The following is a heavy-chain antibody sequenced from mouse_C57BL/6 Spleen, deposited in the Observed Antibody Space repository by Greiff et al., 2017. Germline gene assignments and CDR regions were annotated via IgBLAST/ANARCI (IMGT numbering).Heavy chain of an antibody. CDR2: IDPENGDT. J-gene: IGHJ2*01. D-gene: IGHD1-1*01. Sequence: EVKLQESGAELVRPGASVKLSCTASGFNIKDDYMHWVKQRPEQGLEWIGWIDPENGDTEYASKFQGKATIPADTSSNTAYLQLRSLTSEDTAVYYCTSSYYYATYYFDFWRQGTTLTVSS. CDR3: TSSYYYATYYFDF. V-gene: IGHV14-4*01. CDR1: GFNIKDDY.